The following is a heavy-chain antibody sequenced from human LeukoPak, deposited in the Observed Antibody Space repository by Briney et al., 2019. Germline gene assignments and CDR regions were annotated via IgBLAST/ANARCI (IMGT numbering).Heavy chain of an antibody. J-gene: IGHJ4*02. V-gene: IGHV4-39*07. CDR3: AREWELLVGYFDY. D-gene: IGHD1-26*01. CDR2: IYYSGST. CDR1: GGSISSSSYY. Sequence: SETLSLTCTVSGGSISSSSYYWGWIRQPPGKGLEWIGSIYYSGSTYYNPSLKSRVTISVDTSKNQFSLKLSSVTAADTAVYYCAREWELLVGYFDYWGQGTLVTVSS.